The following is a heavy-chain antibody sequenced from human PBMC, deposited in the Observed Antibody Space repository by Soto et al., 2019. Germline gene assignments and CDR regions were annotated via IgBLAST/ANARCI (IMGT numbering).Heavy chain of an antibody. V-gene: IGHV3-30*18. CDR2: ISYDGSNK. J-gene: IGHJ6*02. D-gene: IGHD1-7*01. Sequence: RLSCAASGFTFSSYGMHWVRQAPGKGLEWVAVISYDGSNKYYADSVKGRFTISRDNSKNTLYLQMNSLRAEDTAVYYCAKDGGPSGTYYYYGMDVWGQGTTVTVSS. CDR3: AKDGGPSGTYYYYGMDV. CDR1: GFTFSSYG.